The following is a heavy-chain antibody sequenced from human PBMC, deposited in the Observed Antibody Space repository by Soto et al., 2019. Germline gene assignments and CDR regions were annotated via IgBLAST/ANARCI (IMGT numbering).Heavy chain of an antibody. Sequence: EVQLVESGGGLVKPGGSLRLSCAASGFTFSSYSMNWVRQAPGKGLEWVSSISSSSSYIYYADSVKGRFTISRDNAKNSLYLQMNSLRAEDTAVYYCARGATVLEVAVAGTGGGYWGQGTLVTVSS. J-gene: IGHJ4*02. V-gene: IGHV3-21*01. D-gene: IGHD6-19*01. CDR2: ISSSSSYI. CDR1: GFTFSSYS. CDR3: ARGATVLEVAVAGTGGGY.